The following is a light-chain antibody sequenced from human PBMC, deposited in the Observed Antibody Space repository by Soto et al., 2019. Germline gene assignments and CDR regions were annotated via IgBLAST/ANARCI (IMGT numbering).Light chain of an antibody. Sequence: DIRMTQSPSSRSASIGDRVTITCRASQTISVDLNWYQQKPGRVPTLLISAASTLHIGVPSRFVGSGSGTDFTLTISGLQPEDFATYYCQQSHATPTFGGGTKVDIK. V-gene: IGKV1-39*01. CDR3: QQSHATPT. CDR2: AAS. CDR1: QTISVD. J-gene: IGKJ4*01.